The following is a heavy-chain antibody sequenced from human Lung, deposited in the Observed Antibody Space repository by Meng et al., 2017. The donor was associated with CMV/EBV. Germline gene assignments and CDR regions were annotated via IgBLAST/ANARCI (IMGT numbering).Heavy chain of an antibody. CDR1: GYSITNHNW. V-gene: IGHV4-4*02. J-gene: IGHJ1*01. CDR3: LRRSGGSV. CDR2: IPHRGSS. D-gene: IGHD3-10*01. Sequence: QRPLAGSGPALVKPSETLSLPFAVSGYSITNHNWWAWVRQPPGKGLEWIGEIPHRGSSAYNPSLKSRVSMSIDKSKNQFSLKLTSVTAADTAVYHCLRRSGGSVWGQGTLVTVSS.